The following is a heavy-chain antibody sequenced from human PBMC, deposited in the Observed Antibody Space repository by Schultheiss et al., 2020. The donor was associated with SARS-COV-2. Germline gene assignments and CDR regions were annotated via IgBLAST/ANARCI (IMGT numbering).Heavy chain of an antibody. CDR1: GFTFSSYG. CDR3: ARNLYDLGWFDP. V-gene: IGHV3-30*19. CDR2: IWYDGSNK. J-gene: IGHJ5*02. Sequence: GGSLRLSCAASGFTFSSYGMHWVRQAPGKGLEWVAVIWYDGSNKYYADSVKGRFTISRDNSKNTLYLQMNSLRAEDTAVYYCARNLYDLGWFDPWGQGTLVTVSS. D-gene: IGHD3-3*01.